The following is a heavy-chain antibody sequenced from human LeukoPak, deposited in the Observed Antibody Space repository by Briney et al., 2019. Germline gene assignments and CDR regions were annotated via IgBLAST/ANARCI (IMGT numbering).Heavy chain of an antibody. D-gene: IGHD6-19*01. CDR1: GSTFSSYA. J-gene: IGHJ4*02. V-gene: IGHV3-30*09. Sequence: GGSLRLSCAASGSTFSSYAMPWVRQAPGKGLEWVAVISYDGSNKYYGDSVKGRFAISRDNSKNTLSLQMNSLRPEDTAVYYCVRDTERSGSYGHLDYWGQGTLVTVSS. CDR3: VRDTERSGSYGHLDY. CDR2: ISYDGSNK.